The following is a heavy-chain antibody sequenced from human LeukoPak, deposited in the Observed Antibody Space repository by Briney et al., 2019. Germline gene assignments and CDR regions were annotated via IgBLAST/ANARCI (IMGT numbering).Heavy chain of an antibody. CDR3: ASIPDPIAYCGGDCYLDY. D-gene: IGHD2-21*02. CDR2: ISGNGGST. V-gene: IGHV3-23*01. Sequence: GGSLRLSCAASGFTFSSYAMSWVRQAPGRGLEWVSTISGNGGSTYYADSVKGRFTISRDNSKNTLYLQMNSLRAEDTAVYYCASIPDPIAYCGGDCYLDYWGQGTLVTVSS. CDR1: GFTFSSYA. J-gene: IGHJ4*02.